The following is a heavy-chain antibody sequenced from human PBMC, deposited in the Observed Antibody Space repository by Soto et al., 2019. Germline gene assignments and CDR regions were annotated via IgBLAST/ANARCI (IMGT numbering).Heavy chain of an antibody. CDR1: GFTFSSYT. CDR3: VKQMSTRPTGVFDF. J-gene: IGHJ3*01. V-gene: IGHV3-23*01. D-gene: IGHD1-1*01. Sequence: GSLRLSCAASGFTFSSYTMRWVRQAPGKGLEWVSTISGSGGDTYYADSVRGRFTISRDNSKNTLDLQMNSLLAEDTAIYYCVKQMSTRPTGVFDFRGQGTMVTDSS. CDR2: ISGSGGDT.